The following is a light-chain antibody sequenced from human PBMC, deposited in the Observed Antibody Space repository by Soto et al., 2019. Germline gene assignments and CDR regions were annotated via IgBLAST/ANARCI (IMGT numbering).Light chain of an antibody. Sequence: DIQMTQSPSTLSASVGDRVTITCRASQSIRNFLVWYQQKPGKAPKVLIYDASSLESGVPSRFSGSGSGTEFTLTISSLQPDDLATYFCQQYDSYWTFGPGTKVEIK. J-gene: IGKJ1*01. CDR1: QSIRNF. CDR3: QQYDSYWT. CDR2: DAS. V-gene: IGKV1-5*01.